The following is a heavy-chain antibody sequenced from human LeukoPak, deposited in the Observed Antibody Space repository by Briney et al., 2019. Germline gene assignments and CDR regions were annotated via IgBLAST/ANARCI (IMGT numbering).Heavy chain of an antibody. J-gene: IGHJ4*02. CDR3: ARKRRFAPTYFDY. CDR2: INHSGST. CDR1: GGSFSGYY. D-gene: IGHD3-3*01. V-gene: IGHV4-34*01. Sequence: SETLSLTCAVYGGSFSGYYWSWIRQPPGKGLEWTGEINHSGSTNYNPSLKSRVTISVDTSKNQFSLKLSSVTAADTAVYYCARKRRFAPTYFDYWGQGALVTVSS.